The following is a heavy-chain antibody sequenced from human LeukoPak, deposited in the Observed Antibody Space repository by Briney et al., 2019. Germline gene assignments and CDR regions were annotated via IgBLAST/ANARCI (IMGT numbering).Heavy chain of an antibody. CDR1: GFTFSNFW. V-gene: IGHV3-7*03. CDR2: IKQDETEK. Sequence: PGGSLRLSCTASGFTFSNFWMGWVRQAPGKGLEWVANIKQDETEKFYVGSVKGRFAISRDNAKNSLYLQMNSLRVEDTALYYCVRLGGTSPGNWYKLFDQRGQGSLVTVSS. J-gene: IGHJ4*02. D-gene: IGHD2-2*01. CDR3: VRLGGTSPGNWYKLFDQ.